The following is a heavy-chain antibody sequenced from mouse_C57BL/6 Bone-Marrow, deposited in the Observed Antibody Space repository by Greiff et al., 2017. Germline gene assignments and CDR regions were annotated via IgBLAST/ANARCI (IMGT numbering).Heavy chain of an antibody. D-gene: IGHD2-2*01. CDR3: ASHGVWLPPFAY. V-gene: IGHV5-6*02. CDR1: GFTFSSYG. J-gene: IGHJ3*01. Sequence: DVMLVESGGDLVKPGGSLKLSCAASGFTFSSYGMSWVRQTPDKRLEWVATISSGGSYTYYPDSVKGRFTIYRDNGKYTRYLQMSSLKSEDTAMYDYASHGVWLPPFAYWGQGTLVTVSA. CDR2: ISSGGSYT.